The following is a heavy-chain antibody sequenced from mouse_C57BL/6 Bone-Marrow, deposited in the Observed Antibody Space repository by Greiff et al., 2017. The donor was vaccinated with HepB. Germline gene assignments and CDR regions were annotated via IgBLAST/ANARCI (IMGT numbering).Heavy chain of an antibody. CDR1: GFTFSSYG. V-gene: IGHV5-6*01. Sequence: EVQGVESGGDLVKPGGSLKLSCAASGFTFSSYGMSWVRQTPDKRLEWVATISSGGSYTYYPDSVKGRFTISRDNAKNTLYLQMSSLKSEDTAMYYFARQGLIYYGSYMGYWGQGTTLTVSS. CDR3: ARQGLIYYGSYMGY. J-gene: IGHJ2*01. CDR2: ISSGGSYT. D-gene: IGHD2-1*01.